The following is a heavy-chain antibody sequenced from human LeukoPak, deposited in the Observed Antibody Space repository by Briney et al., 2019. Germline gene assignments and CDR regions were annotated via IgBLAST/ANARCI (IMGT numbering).Heavy chain of an antibody. J-gene: IGHJ2*01. D-gene: IGHD3-22*01. CDR3: ARPNTGDRSGYYWYFNF. V-gene: IGHV5-51*01. CDR2: IYPGDSDT. Sequence: GESLQICCEVSGYKFTSAWIAWIRQMPGKGPEWIGMIYPGDSDTRYNPSFHGQVTISADKSINTAYLQWNSLKASDSALYYCARPNTGDRSGYYWYFNFWGRGTLVTVSS. CDR1: GYKFTSAW.